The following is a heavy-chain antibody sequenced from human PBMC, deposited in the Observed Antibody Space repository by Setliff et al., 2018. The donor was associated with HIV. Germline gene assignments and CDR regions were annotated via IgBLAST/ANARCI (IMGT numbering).Heavy chain of an antibody. CDR3: ARSPGVDTNMAFDY. CDR1: GGSIINHF. Sequence: PSETLSLTCSGSGGSIINHFWSWIRLPPGKGLEWIGYIYDSGSADYNRSLKSRVTISVDTSKSQISLKLNSVTAADTAGYYCARSPGVDTNMAFDYWGQGILVTVSS. D-gene: IGHD5-18*01. J-gene: IGHJ4*02. CDR2: IYDSGSA. V-gene: IGHV4-59*11.